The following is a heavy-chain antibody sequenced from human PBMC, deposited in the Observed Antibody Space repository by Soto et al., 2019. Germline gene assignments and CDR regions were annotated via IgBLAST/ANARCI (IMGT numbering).Heavy chain of an antibody. CDR2: ISGSGGST. D-gene: IGHD4-17*01. Sequence: GGSLTLSCAASGFTFSSYAMSWVRQAPGKGLEWVSGISGSGGSTYYADSGKGRFTISRDNSRNTLYLQMNSLRVEDTAVYYCAKNYGDYGWFDPWGQGPLVTVSS. CDR1: GFTFSSYA. V-gene: IGHV3-23*01. CDR3: AKNYGDYGWFDP. J-gene: IGHJ5*02.